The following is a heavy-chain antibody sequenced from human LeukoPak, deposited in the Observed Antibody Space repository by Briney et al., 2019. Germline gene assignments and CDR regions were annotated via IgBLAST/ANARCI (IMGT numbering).Heavy chain of an antibody. Sequence: SETLSLTCTVSGGSISSGGYYWSWIRQHPGKGLEWIGYIYYSGSTYYNTSLKSRVTISVDTSKNQFSLKLSSVTAADTAVYYCARVEYGGNLGYFDYWGQGTLVTVSS. J-gene: IGHJ4*02. D-gene: IGHD4-23*01. CDR1: GGSISSGGYY. V-gene: IGHV4-31*03. CDR2: IYYSGST. CDR3: ARVEYGGNLGYFDY.